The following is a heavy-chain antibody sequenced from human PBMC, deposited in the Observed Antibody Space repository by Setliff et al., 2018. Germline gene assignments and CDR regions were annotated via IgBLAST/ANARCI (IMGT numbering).Heavy chain of an antibody. D-gene: IGHD3-3*01. Sequence: SETLSLTCTVSGDSISSRPFYWGWFRQPAGKELEWIGQIYTSWSTIYNPSLKSRVTILLGTSKNQSSLTLTSVTAADTAVYYCARMTGFQYIDVWGKGTTVTVSS. CDR3: ARMTGFQYIDV. CDR2: IYTSWST. CDR1: GDSISSRPFY. V-gene: IGHV4-61*09. J-gene: IGHJ6*03.